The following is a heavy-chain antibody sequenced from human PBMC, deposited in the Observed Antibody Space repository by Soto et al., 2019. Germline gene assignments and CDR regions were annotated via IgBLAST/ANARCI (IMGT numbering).Heavy chain of an antibody. Sequence: QVQLVESGGGVVHPGRSLRLSCAASGFTFSSYGMHWVRQAPGKGLEWVAVISYDGTNKYYADSVKGRFTISRDNSKNTLYLQMNSLRAEDTAVYNCAKSLYEKVYSGSPWDYWGQGTLVTVSS. CDR1: GFTFSSYG. J-gene: IGHJ4*02. CDR3: AKSLYEKVYSGSPWDY. D-gene: IGHD3-16*02. V-gene: IGHV3-30*18. CDR2: ISYDGTNK.